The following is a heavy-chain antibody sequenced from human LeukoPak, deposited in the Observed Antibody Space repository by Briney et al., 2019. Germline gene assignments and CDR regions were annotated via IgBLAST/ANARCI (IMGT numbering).Heavy chain of an antibody. CDR3: AKGYSYRFDY. CDR2: IRKDGSTK. V-gene: IGHV3-30*02. D-gene: IGHD3-16*02. CDR1: GFIFSSSV. J-gene: IGHJ4*02. Sequence: GGSLRLSCVASGFIFSSSVMHWVRQAPGKGLEWVAFIRKDGSTKYYADSVKGRFTISRDNSKNTVYLQMSSLGAEDTAVYYCAKGYSYRFDYWGQGTLVTVSS.